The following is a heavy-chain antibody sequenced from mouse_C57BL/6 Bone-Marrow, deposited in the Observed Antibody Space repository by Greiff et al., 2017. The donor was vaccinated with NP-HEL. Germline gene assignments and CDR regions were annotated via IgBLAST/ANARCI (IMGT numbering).Heavy chain of an antibody. CDR2: IRNKANGYTT. CDR1: GFTFTDYY. Sequence: EVHLVESGGGLVQPGGSLSLSCAASGFTFTDYYMSWVRQPPGKALEWLGFIRNKANGYTTEYSASVKGRFTISRDNSQSILYLQMNALRAEDSATYYCALLTGYYFDYWGQGTTLTVSS. D-gene: IGHD4-1*01. V-gene: IGHV7-3*01. J-gene: IGHJ2*01. CDR3: ALLTGYYFDY.